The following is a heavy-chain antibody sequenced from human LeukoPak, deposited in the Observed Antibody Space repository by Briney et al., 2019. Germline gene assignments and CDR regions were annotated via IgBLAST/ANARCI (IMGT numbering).Heavy chain of an antibody. CDR3: AKHGGILHSGPDV. J-gene: IGHJ6*02. Sequence: GESLKISCKGSGYTFTNYWIGWVRQMSGKGLEWMGIIDPNDSDTKYSPSFQGQVTISVDKSINTAYLQWSTLKASDTAIYYCAKHGGILHSGPDVWGQGTAVIVSS. V-gene: IGHV5-51*01. CDR1: GYTFTNYW. D-gene: IGHD2-15*01. CDR2: IDPNDSDT.